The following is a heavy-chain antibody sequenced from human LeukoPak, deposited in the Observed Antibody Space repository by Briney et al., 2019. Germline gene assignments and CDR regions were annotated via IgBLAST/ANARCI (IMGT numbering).Heavy chain of an antibody. CDR3: AKDSRMMVVFITGKGTEFDY. CDR2: IRYDGSNK. CDR1: GFTFSNYG. Sequence: GGSLRLSCAASGFTFSNYGMHWVRQAPGKGLEWVAFIRYDGSNKYYPDSVKGRFTVSRDNSKNTLYLQMNSLRAEDTAVYYCAKDSRMMVVFITGKGTEFDYWGQGALVTVSS. V-gene: IGHV3-30*02. J-gene: IGHJ4*02. D-gene: IGHD3-22*01.